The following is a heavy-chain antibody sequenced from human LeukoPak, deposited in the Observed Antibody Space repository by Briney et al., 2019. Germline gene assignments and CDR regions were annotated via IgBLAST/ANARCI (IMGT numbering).Heavy chain of an antibody. CDR1: GGSISSYY. CDR2: IYTSGST. CDR3: AREGKGPYYYYYYMDV. Sequence: SETLSLTCTVSGGSISSYYWNWIRQPAGKGLEWIGRIYTSGSTNYNPSLKSRVTMSVDTSKNQFSLKVSSVTAADTAVYYCAREGKGPYYYYYYMDVWGKGTTVTVSS. D-gene: IGHD3-10*01. J-gene: IGHJ6*03. V-gene: IGHV4-4*07.